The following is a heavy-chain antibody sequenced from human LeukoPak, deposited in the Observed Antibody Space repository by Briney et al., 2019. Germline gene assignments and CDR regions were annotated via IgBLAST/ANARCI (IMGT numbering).Heavy chain of an antibody. Sequence: ASVKVSCKASGYTFTSYGISWVRQAPGQGLEWMGWISAYNGNTNYALKLQGRVTMTTDTSTSTAYMELRSLRSDDTAVYYCARGPFTLTFGGPSLDYWGQGTLVTVSS. CDR2: ISAYNGNT. D-gene: IGHD3-16*01. CDR1: GYTFTSYG. V-gene: IGHV1-18*04. CDR3: ARGPFTLTFGGPSLDY. J-gene: IGHJ4*02.